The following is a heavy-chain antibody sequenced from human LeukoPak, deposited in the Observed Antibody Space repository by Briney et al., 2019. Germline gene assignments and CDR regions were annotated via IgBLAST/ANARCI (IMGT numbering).Heavy chain of an antibody. CDR2: IRYEGSNK. D-gene: IGHD3-22*01. Sequence: PGGSLRLSCAASGFTFSSYGMHWVRQAPGKGLEWVAFIRYEGSNKFYAGSVKGRFTISRDNSKNTLYLQMNSLRAEDTAVYYCAKDLVYYYDSSGYRNFDYWGQGTLVTVSS. CDR3: AKDLVYYYDSSGYRNFDY. J-gene: IGHJ4*02. V-gene: IGHV3-30*02. CDR1: GFTFSSYG.